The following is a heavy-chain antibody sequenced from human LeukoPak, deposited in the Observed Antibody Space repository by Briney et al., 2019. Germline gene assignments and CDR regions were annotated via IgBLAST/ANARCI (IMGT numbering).Heavy chain of an antibody. CDR3: ARLAFGGTLVFDY. Sequence: GESLKISCKGSGYSFTTYWFGWVGQLPDKGMEWMGIIYPGDSETRYSPSFQGQVTISVDKSISTAYLQWSSLKASDTAMYYCARLAFGGTLVFDYWGQGTPVTVSS. J-gene: IGHJ4*02. CDR2: IYPGDSET. V-gene: IGHV5-51*01. CDR1: GYSFTTYW. D-gene: IGHD3-16*01.